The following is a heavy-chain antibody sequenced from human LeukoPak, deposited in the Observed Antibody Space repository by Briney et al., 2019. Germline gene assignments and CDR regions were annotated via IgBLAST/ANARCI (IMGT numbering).Heavy chain of an antibody. Sequence: ASVKVSCKASGYTFINYAISWGRQAPGQGLEWMGWIGTYNGNTKYAQEFQGRVTMTTDTSTSTGYMELRNLRSDDTAVYFCVREWDHTRMTFDIWGQGTMVTVSS. D-gene: IGHD1-26*01. J-gene: IGHJ3*02. CDR2: IGTYNGNT. CDR1: GYTFINYA. V-gene: IGHV1-18*01. CDR3: VREWDHTRMTFDI.